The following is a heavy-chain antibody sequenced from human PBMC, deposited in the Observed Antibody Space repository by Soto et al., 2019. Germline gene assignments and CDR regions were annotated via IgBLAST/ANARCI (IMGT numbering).Heavy chain of an antibody. CDR1: GFTFSSYA. V-gene: IGHV3-23*01. CDR2: ISGSGGST. D-gene: IGHD6-13*01. Sequence: EVQLLESGGGLVQPGGSLRLSCAASGFTFSSYAMSWVRQAPGKGLEWVSAISGSGGSTYYADSVKGRFTISRDNSKNTLYLQMNSLRAEDTAVYYCAKDGISIEAAGTGLELNYWGQGTLVTVSS. CDR3: AKDGISIEAAGTGLELNY. J-gene: IGHJ4*02.